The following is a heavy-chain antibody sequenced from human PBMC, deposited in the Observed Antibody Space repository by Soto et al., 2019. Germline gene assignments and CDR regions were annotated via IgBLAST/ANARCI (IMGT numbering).Heavy chain of an antibody. CDR2: IIPIFGTA. Sequence: QVQLVQSGAEVKKPGSSVKVSCKASGGTFSSYAISWVREAPGQGLEWMGGIIPIFGTANYAQKFQGRVTITADESTSTAYMELSSLRSEDTAVYYCARGGGVVVVPAAIPFDPWGQGTLVTVSS. D-gene: IGHD2-2*01. J-gene: IGHJ5*02. CDR1: GGTFSSYA. V-gene: IGHV1-69*01. CDR3: ARGGGVVVVPAAIPFDP.